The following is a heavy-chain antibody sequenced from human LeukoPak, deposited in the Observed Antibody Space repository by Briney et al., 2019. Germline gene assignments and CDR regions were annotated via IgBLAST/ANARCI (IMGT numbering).Heavy chain of an antibody. CDR2: IYSSGST. CDR1: GGSISSYY. J-gene: IGHJ4*02. CDR3: ARHLVVAATAFDS. D-gene: IGHD2-15*01. V-gene: IGHV4-59*08. Sequence: SETLSLTCTVSGGSISSYYWSWIRQPPGKGLEWIGYIYSSGSTNYNPSLKSRVTISVDTSKNQFSLKLNSVTAADTAVYYCARHLVVAATAFDSWGQGTLVAVSS.